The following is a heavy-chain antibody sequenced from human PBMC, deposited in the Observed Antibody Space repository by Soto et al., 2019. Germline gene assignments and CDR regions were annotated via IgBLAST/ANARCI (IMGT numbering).Heavy chain of an antibody. D-gene: IGHD4-17*01. CDR2: IYWNDDK. CDR3: AHITHDYGDYDWFDP. CDR1: GFSLTTRGVG. J-gene: IGHJ5*02. V-gene: IGHV2-5*01. Sequence: SGPTLVNPTHTLTLTCTFSGFSLTTRGVGVGWIRQPPGKALEWLALIYWNDDKRYSPSLKSRLTITKDTSKNRVVLTVTNMDPVDTATYYCAHITHDYGDYDWFDPWGQGTLVTVSS.